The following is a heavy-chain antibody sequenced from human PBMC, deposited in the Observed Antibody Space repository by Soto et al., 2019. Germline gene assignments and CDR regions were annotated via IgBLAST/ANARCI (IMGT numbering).Heavy chain of an antibody. V-gene: IGHV4-31*03. CDR1: GGSISSGGYY. J-gene: IGHJ3*02. CDR2: IYYSGST. CDR3: ARGDNWXHYSPPFHAFXI. D-gene: IGHD1-20*01. Sequence: SETLSLTCTVSGGSISSGGYYWSWIRQHPGKGLEWIGYIYYSGSTYYNPSLKSRVTISVDTSRNQFSLKLSSVTAADTAVYYCARGDNWXHYSPPFHAFXIWGQGTMVXVSS.